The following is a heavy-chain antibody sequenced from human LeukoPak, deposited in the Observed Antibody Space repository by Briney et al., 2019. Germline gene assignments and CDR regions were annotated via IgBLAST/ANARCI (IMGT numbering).Heavy chain of an antibody. CDR3: ARDGSGWSVDY. CDR2: IYHSGST. D-gene: IGHD6-19*01. Sequence: SETLSLTCAVSGYSISGGYYWGWIRQPPGKGLEWIGSIYHSGSTYYNPSLKSRVTISVDTSKNQFSLQLSSVTAADTAVYYCARDGSGWSVDYWGQGTLVTVSS. J-gene: IGHJ4*02. V-gene: IGHV4-38-2*02. CDR1: GYSISGGYY.